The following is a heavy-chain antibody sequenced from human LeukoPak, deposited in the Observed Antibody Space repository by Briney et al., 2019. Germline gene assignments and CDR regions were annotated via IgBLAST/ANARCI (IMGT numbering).Heavy chain of an antibody. V-gene: IGHV5-51*01. D-gene: IGHD5-18*01. CDR3: ARREYTKNGIDY. J-gene: IGHJ4*02. CDR1: GYSFTSYW. CDR2: IYPGDSDT. Sequence: PGESLKISCEGSGYSFTSYWIAWARQMPGKGLEWMGIIYPGDSDTRYGPSFQGQVTISVDKSISTAYLHWSSLRASDTAMYYCARREYTKNGIDYWGQGTLVTVSS.